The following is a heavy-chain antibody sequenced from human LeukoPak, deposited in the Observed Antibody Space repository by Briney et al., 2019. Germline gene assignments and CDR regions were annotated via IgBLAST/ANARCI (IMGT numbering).Heavy chain of an antibody. D-gene: IGHD5-24*01. V-gene: IGHV3-23*01. Sequence: GGSLRLSCAASGFTFSSYAMSWVRQAPGKGLEWVSAISGSGGSTYYADSVKGRFTISRDNSKNTLYLQMNSLRAEDTAVYYCARDPRDGYYYFDYWGQGTLVTVST. CDR3: ARDPRDGYYYFDY. CDR1: GFTFSSYA. J-gene: IGHJ4*02. CDR2: ISGSGGST.